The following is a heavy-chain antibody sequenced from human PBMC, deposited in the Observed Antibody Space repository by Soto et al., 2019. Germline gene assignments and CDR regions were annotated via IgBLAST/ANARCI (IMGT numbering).Heavy chain of an antibody. V-gene: IGHV1-69*13. CDR3: ARVRRELLLVSVVYFDY. Sequence: ASVKVSCKASGGTFSSCAISWMRQAPGQGLEWMGGIIPIFGTANYAQKFQGRVTITADESTSTAYMELSSLRSEDTAVYYCARVRRELLLVSVVYFDYWGQGTLVTVSS. CDR1: GGTFSSCA. CDR2: IIPIFGTA. J-gene: IGHJ4*02. D-gene: IGHD1-26*01.